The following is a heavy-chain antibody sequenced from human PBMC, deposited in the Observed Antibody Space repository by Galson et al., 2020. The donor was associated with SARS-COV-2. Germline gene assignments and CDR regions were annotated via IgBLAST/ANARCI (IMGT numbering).Heavy chain of an antibody. CDR2: ISFEGLNK. CDR1: GFTFGHYA. CDR3: ARDRYDRRGYFNNYYYDMDV. J-gene: IGHJ6*02. D-gene: IGHD3-22*01. Sequence: GGSLRLSCAGSGFTFGHYAIHWVRQTAGKGLEWVGVISFEGLNKYYADSVKGRFIISRDNSKNTLYLQMNSLRPEDTAVYYCARDRYDRRGYFNNYYYDMDVWGQGTTVTVFS. V-gene: IGHV3-30*04.